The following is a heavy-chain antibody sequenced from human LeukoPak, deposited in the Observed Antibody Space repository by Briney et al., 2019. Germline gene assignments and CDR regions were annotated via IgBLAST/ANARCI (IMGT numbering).Heavy chain of an antibody. CDR3: ARHGNPTPYYYDSSGYYYSWFDP. J-gene: IGHJ5*02. Sequence: PSETLSLTCTVSGGSISSYYWSWIRQPAGKGLEWIGRIYTSGSTNYNPSLKSRVTMSVDTSKNQFSLKLSSVTAADTAVYYCARHGNPTPYYYDSSGYYYSWFDPWGQGTLVTVSS. D-gene: IGHD3-22*01. CDR1: GGSISSYY. V-gene: IGHV4-4*07. CDR2: IYTSGST.